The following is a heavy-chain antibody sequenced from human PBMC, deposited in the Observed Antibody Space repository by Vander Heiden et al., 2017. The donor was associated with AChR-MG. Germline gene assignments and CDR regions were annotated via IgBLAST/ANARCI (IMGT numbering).Heavy chain of an antibody. D-gene: IGHD3-22*01. Sequence: QVQLVQSGAEVKKPGSSVKVSCKASGGTFSSYAISWVRQAPGQGLEWMGGIIPIFGTANYAQKFQGRVTITADESTSTAYMELSSLRSEDTAVYYCAREWPYYYDSSGYRRAFDYWGQGTLVTVSS. CDR3: AREWPYYYDSSGYRRAFDY. CDR2: IIPIFGTA. J-gene: IGHJ4*02. CDR1: GGTFSSYA. V-gene: IGHV1-69*01.